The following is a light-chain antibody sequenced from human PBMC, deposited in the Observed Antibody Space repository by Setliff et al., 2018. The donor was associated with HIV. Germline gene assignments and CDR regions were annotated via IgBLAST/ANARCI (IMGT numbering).Light chain of an antibody. V-gene: IGLV7-46*01. CDR3: FLTYSGARRV. CDR2: DTS. J-gene: IGLJ3*02. Sequence: QAVVTQEPSLTVSPGGTVTLTCGSITGTVTSGHYPYWFQQKPGQAPRILIYDTSNKHSWTPARFSGSLLGGKAALTLSGAQPEDEAAYFCFLTYSGARRVFGGGTQLTVL. CDR1: TGTVTSGHY.